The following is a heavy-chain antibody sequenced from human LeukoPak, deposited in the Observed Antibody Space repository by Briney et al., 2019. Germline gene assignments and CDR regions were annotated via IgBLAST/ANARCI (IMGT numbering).Heavy chain of an antibody. V-gene: IGHV1-69*13. CDR2: IIPIFGTA. J-gene: IGHJ4*02. CDR1: GGTFSSYA. CDR3: ARDPISYGGFGD. D-gene: IGHD3-16*01. Sequence: PVKVSCKASGGTFSSYAISWVRQAPGQGLEWMGGIIPIFGTANYAQKFLGRVTITADESTSTAYMELSSLRSEDTAVYYCARDPISYGGFGDWGQGTLVTVSS.